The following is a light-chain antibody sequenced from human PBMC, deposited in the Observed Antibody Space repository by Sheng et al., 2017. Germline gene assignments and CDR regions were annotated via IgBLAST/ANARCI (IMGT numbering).Light chain of an antibody. V-gene: IGKV1-27*01. CDR1: QDIDNY. Sequence: DLQMTQSPSSLSASVGDSVTITCRASQDIDNYLAWYQQKPGKSPKVVIYSASTLQSGVSSRFSGRGSGTDFTLTISGLQPEDVATYYCQNYNSAPWTFGHGTKVEIK. CDR3: QNYNSAPWT. CDR2: SAS. J-gene: IGKJ1*01.